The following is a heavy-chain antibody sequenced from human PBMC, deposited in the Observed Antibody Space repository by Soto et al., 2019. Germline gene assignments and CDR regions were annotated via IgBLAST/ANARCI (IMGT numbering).Heavy chain of an antibody. V-gene: IGHV3-11*03. D-gene: IGHD1-26*01. J-gene: IGHJ5*02. Sequence: GGSLRLSCAASGFTFSDYYMSWIRQAPGKGLEWVSYISSSISYTNYADSVKGRFTISRDNSKSTVYLELNNLSAEDTAVYHCAKNQGVELVPLATVDWFDPWGQGSVVTVSS. CDR3: AKNQGVELVPLATVDWFDP. CDR2: ISSSISYT. CDR1: GFTFSDYY.